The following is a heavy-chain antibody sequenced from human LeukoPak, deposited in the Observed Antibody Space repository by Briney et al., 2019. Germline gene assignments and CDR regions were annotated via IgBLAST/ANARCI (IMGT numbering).Heavy chain of an antibody. Sequence: GSLRLSCAASGFTFSSYGMHWVRQAPGKGLEWVAFIRYDGSNKYYADSVKGRFTISRDNSKNTLYLQMNSLRAEDTAVYYCATSNYVAAALGYFDYWGQGTLVTVSS. CDR1: GFTFSSYG. V-gene: IGHV3-30*02. CDR2: IRYDGSNK. D-gene: IGHD6-13*01. J-gene: IGHJ4*02. CDR3: ATSNYVAAALGYFDY.